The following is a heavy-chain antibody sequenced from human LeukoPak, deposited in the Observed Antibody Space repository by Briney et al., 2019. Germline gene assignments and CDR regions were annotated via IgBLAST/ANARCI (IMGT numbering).Heavy chain of an antibody. CDR3: ARYDYGDYGVPAFDI. D-gene: IGHD4-17*01. CDR2: VFHSGST. Sequence: PSETLSLTCAVPGGSLSSGFWWSWVRQSPGKGLEWIGEVFHSGSTNYNPSFKSRVTISVDSSKSRFSLNLTSVTAADTALYYCARYDYGDYGVPAFDIWGQGTVVTVSS. V-gene: IGHV4-4*02. J-gene: IGHJ3*02. CDR1: GGSLSSGFW.